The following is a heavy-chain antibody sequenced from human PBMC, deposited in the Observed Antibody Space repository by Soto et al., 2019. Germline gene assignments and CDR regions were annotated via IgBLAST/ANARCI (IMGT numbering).Heavy chain of an antibody. Sequence: GGSLRLSCAASGFTFSSYAMSWVRQAPGKGLEWVSAISGSGGSTYYADSVKGRFTISRVNSKNPLYLQMNSPRAEHTAVYYCAKDYDFWSDHYYFDYWGQGTLVTVSS. CDR1: GFTFSSYA. D-gene: IGHD3-3*01. CDR3: AKDYDFWSDHYYFDY. CDR2: ISGSGGST. V-gene: IGHV3-23*01. J-gene: IGHJ4*02.